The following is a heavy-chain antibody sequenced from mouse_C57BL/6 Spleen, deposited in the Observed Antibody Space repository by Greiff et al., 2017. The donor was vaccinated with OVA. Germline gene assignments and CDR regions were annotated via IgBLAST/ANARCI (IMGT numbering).Heavy chain of an antibody. CDR1: GYTFTDYY. D-gene: IGHD2-1*01. J-gene: IGHJ3*01. V-gene: IGHV1-26*01. CDR2: INPNNGGT. CDR3: AREVYYGNFTWFAY. Sequence: EVKLQQSGPELVKPGASVKISCKASGYTFTDYYMNWVKQSHGKSLEWIGDINPNNGGTSYNQKFKGKATLTVDKSSSTAYMELRSLTSEDSAVYYCAREVYYGNFTWFAYWGQGTLVTVSA.